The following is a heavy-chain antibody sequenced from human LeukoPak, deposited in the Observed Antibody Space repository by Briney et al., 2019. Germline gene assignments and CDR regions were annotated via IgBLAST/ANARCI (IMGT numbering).Heavy chain of an antibody. CDR3: TSSDYTSSDY. V-gene: IGHV1-2*02. D-gene: IGHD2-2*02. CDR1: GYTFTDYY. CDR2: IDPRSGGT. Sequence: VASMKVSCKASGYTFTDYYMHWVRQAPGQGLEWMGWIDPRSGGTNFAWKFQGRVTMTRDTSISTAYMELSRLTSDDTAVYNCTSSDYTSSDYWGQGTLVTVSS. J-gene: IGHJ4*02.